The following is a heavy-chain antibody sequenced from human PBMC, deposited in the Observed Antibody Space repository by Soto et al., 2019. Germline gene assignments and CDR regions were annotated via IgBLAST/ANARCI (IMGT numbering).Heavy chain of an antibody. D-gene: IGHD4-17*01. CDR3: ARHGADYGDYPRDYYYYSYLDV. V-gene: IGHV4-59*08. Sequence: SETLSLTCTVSGGSISSYYWSWIRQPPGKGLEWIGYIYYSGSTNYNPSLKSRVTISVDTSKNQFSLKLSSVTAADTAVYYCARHGADYGDYPRDYYYYSYLDVWGKGTTVTVSS. J-gene: IGHJ6*03. CDR2: IYYSGST. CDR1: GGSISSYY.